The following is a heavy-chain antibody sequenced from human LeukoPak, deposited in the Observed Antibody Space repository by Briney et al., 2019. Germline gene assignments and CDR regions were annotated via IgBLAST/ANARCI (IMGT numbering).Heavy chain of an antibody. CDR1: GFTFSDHY. CDR2: IRKKVNSYTT. CDR3: AKDRNREGATWSFDY. V-gene: IGHV3-72*01. D-gene: IGHD1-26*01. J-gene: IGHJ4*02. Sequence: PGGSLRLSCAASGFTFSDHYMDWVRQAPGKGLEWVGRIRKKVNSYTTEYAATVKGRLTVSRDDSKNSLYLQMNSLKTQDTAVYYCAKDRNREGATWSFDYWGQGTLVTVSS.